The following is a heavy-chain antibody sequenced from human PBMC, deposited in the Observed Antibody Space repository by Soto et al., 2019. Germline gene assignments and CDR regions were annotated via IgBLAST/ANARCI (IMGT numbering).Heavy chain of an antibody. CDR2: ISGSGGST. D-gene: IGHD3-10*01. Sequence: GGSLRLSCAASGFTFSSYAMSWVRQAPGKGLEWVSAISGSGGSTYYADSVKGRFTISRDNSKNTLYLQMNSLRAEDTAVYYSATFTYYYGSGSYYNDYWGHGTLVTVSS. CDR3: ATFTYYYGSGSYYNDY. CDR1: GFTFSSYA. J-gene: IGHJ4*01. V-gene: IGHV3-23*01.